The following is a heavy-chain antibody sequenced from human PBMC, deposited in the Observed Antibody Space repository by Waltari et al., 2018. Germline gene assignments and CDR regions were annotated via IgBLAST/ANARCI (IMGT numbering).Heavy chain of an antibody. Sequence: EVQLVESGGGLVQPGGSLRLSCAASGFTLASYWTNGVRQAPGKGLEWVANIKEDEREGSLLDSVKGRFTISRDNAKNTLYLQMNSLRVEDTAVYYCARGRSETYRGGVFDIWGQGTMVTVSS. CDR3: ARGRSETYRGGVFDI. CDR2: IKEDEREG. CDR1: GFTLASYW. J-gene: IGHJ3*02. D-gene: IGHD1-26*01. V-gene: IGHV3-7*01.